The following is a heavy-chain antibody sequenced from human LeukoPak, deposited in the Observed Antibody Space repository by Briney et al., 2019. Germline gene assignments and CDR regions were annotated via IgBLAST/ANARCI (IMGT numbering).Heavy chain of an antibody. J-gene: IGHJ6*03. CDR3: ARQRWSWYIYMDV. V-gene: IGHV3-48*03. D-gene: IGHD1-14*01. CDR1: GFTFSSYE. CDR2: IGSSDSTT. Sequence: GGSLRLSCVGSGFTFSSYEMNWVRQAPGKGLEWLSYIGSSDSTTHYADSVKGRFTISRDNAKNSLYLQMNSLRAEDTAVYYCARQRWSWYIYMDVWGKGTTVTISS.